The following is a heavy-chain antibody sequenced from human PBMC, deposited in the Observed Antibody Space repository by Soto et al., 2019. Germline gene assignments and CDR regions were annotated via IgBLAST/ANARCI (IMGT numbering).Heavy chain of an antibody. D-gene: IGHD2-2*01. V-gene: IGHV1-69*12. J-gene: IGHJ4*02. CDR3: ADNSLGYSITTNCPPDY. CDR1: GGSFNTYA. Sequence: QVQLVQSGAEVKKPGSSVRVSCKASGGSFNTYAISWVRKASGLGLEWMGGIIPVFGRVTYAQKFQGRVSITADDSTSSAYIELSRLRSDETAIYDCADNSLGYSITTNCPPDYWGQGRLVTVS. CDR2: IIPVFGRV.